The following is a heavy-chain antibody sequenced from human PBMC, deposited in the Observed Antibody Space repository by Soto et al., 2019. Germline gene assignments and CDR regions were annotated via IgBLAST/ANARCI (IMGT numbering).Heavy chain of an antibody. CDR2: IRSKGNNYAT. J-gene: IGHJ6*03. CDR1: GFTFSGSA. Sequence: EVQLVESGGGLVQPGGSLKLSCAASGFTFSGSAMHWVRQASGKGLGWVGRIRSKGNNYATAYVASLKGRFTISRDDSKNTAYLQMNSLNTEDTAVYYCSRQASDFWSGKPQYYMDVWGKGTTVTVSS. CDR3: SRQASDFWSGKPQYYMDV. V-gene: IGHV3-73*01. D-gene: IGHD3-3*01.